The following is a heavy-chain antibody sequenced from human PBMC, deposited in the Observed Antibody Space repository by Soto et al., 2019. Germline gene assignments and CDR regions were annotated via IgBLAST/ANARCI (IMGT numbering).Heavy chain of an antibody. V-gene: IGHV1-69*13. Sequence: SVKVSCKASGGTFSSYAISWVRQAPGQGLEWMGGIIPIFGTANYAQKFQGRVTITADESTSTAYMELSSLRSEDTAVYYCWVTMVRGVISDYGMDVWGQGTTVTVS. J-gene: IGHJ6*02. CDR2: IIPIFGTA. CDR1: GGTFSSYA. D-gene: IGHD3-10*01. CDR3: WVTMVRGVISDYGMDV.